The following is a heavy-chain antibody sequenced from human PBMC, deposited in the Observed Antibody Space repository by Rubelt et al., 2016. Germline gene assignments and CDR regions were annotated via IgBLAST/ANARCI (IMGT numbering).Heavy chain of an antibody. J-gene: IGHJ2*01. CDR1: GGSISSSSYY. Sequence: QLQLQESGPGLVKPAETLSLTCTVSGGSISSSSYYWGWLRQPPGKGLEWIGSVYYSGTTYYNPSLKSRVTISVDTSKIQFSLRLSVVTAADTAVYYCVRHPVVSSFRDWYFDRWGRGTLVTVTA. CDR2: VYYSGTT. CDR3: VRHPVVSSFRDWYFDR. D-gene: IGHD2-15*01. V-gene: IGHV4-39*01.